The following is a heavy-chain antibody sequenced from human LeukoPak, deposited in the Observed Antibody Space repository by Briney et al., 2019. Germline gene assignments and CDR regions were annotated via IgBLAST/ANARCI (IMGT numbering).Heavy chain of an antibody. Sequence: TLSLTCTVSGGSISSGGYYWSWIRQPPGKGLEWIGYIYHSGSTYYNPSLKSRVTISVDRSKNQFSLKLSSVTAADTAVYYCASTGMRWENAFDIWGQGTMVTVSS. CDR2: IYHSGST. D-gene: IGHD1-14*01. J-gene: IGHJ3*02. CDR1: GGSISSGGYY. V-gene: IGHV4-30-2*01. CDR3: ASTGMRWENAFDI.